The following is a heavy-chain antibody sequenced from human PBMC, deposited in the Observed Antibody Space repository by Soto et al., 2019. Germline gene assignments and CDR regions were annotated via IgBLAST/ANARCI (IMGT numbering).Heavy chain of an antibody. Sequence: PGGSLRLSCAASGFTFSSYAMSWVRQAPGRGLEWVSAISGSGATTYYADSVKGRFTFSRDNSKNTLYLQMNSLRAEDTAVYYCAKAYTSSSLRYYFDYWGRGSLVTVCS. J-gene: IGHJ4*02. D-gene: IGHD6-6*01. CDR2: ISGSGATT. V-gene: IGHV3-23*01. CDR1: GFTFSSYA. CDR3: AKAYTSSSLRYYFDY.